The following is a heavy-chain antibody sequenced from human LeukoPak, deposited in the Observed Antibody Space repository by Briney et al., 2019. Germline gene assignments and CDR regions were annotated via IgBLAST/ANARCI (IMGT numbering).Heavy chain of an antibody. D-gene: IGHD6-13*01. J-gene: IGHJ4*02. CDR2: INQDESSK. CDR3: AKRGLAAALFR. V-gene: IGHV3-7*03. CDR1: GFTFSSYW. Sequence: GGSLRLSCAVSGFTFSSYWMGWVRQAPGKGLAWVANINQDESSKYYEDSVKGRFTISRDNADNSLYLQMNRLRAEDTAVYYCAKRGLAAALFRWGQGTLVTVSS.